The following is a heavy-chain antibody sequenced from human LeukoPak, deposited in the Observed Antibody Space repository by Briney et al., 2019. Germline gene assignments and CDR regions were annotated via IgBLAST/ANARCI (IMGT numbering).Heavy chain of an antibody. J-gene: IGHJ4*02. CDR3: ARFLGIGSQRYYFDY. Sequence: SQTLSLTCAISGDSVSSNSAAWSWIRQSPSRGLEWLGRTDYRSKWYHDYAVSVRSRVSVNPDTSKNQFSLQLNSVTPEDTAVYYCARFLGIGSQRYYFDYWGQGTLVTVSS. CDR2: TDYRSKWYH. CDR1: GDSVSSNSAA. D-gene: IGHD6-19*01. V-gene: IGHV6-1*01.